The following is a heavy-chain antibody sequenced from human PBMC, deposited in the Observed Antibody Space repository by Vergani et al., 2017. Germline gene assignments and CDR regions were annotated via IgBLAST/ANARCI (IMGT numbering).Heavy chain of an antibody. J-gene: IGHJ4*02. CDR1: GGSISSYY. Sequence: QVQLQESGPGLVKPSETLSLTCTVSGGSISSYYWSWIRQPPGKGLEWIGYIYYSGSTNYNPSLKSRVTISVDTSKNQFSLKLSSVTAADTAVYYCARRIPGEYYVDYWGQGTLVTVSS. CDR3: ARRIPGEYYVDY. D-gene: IGHD3-16*01. V-gene: IGHV4-59*01. CDR2: IYYSGST.